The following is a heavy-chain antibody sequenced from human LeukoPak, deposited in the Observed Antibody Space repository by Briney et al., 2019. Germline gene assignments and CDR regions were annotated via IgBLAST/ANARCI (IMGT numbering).Heavy chain of an antibody. J-gene: IGHJ2*01. CDR1: GFTFSSYG. Sequence: GGSLRLSCAASGFTFSSYGMHWVRQAPGKGLEWVAVISYDGSDKYYADSVKGRFTISRDNSENTLFLQMNNLGAEDTAVYYCAKKRVITTPDAIDWYFDLWGRGTLVTVSS. V-gene: IGHV3-30*18. CDR2: ISYDGSDK. D-gene: IGHD3-10*01. CDR3: AKKRVITTPDAIDWYFDL.